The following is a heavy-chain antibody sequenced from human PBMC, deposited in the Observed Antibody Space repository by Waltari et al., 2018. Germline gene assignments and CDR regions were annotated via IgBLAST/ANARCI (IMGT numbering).Heavy chain of an antibody. CDR1: GGPFSSYA. D-gene: IGHD3-3*01. V-gene: IGHV1-69*01. CDR3: ASGFTIFGVVYYYYYMDV. CDR2: IIPIFGTA. J-gene: IGHJ6*03. Sequence: QVQLVQSGAEVKKPGSSVQVSCKASGGPFSSYAHSWVRQAPGPGLEWMGGIIPIFGTANYEQKFQGRVTITADESTSTAYMELSSLRSVDTAVYYCASGFTIFGVVYYYYYMDVWGKGTTVTVSS.